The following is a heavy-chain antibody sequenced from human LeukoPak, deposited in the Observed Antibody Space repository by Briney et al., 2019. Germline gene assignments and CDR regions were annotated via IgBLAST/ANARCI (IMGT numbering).Heavy chain of an antibody. J-gene: IGHJ2*01. CDR2: IDYTGST. D-gene: IGHD3-22*01. Sequence: PSQTLSLTCTVSGGSISSSSYYWGWIRKPPGKGLEWIGSIDYTGSTYYNPSLKSRVTISVDTSKNQFSLKLSSVTAADTAVYYCARARRYYYDSSGYDWYFDLWGRGTLVTVSS. CDR1: GGSISSSSYY. CDR3: ARARRYYYDSSGYDWYFDL. V-gene: IGHV4-39*07.